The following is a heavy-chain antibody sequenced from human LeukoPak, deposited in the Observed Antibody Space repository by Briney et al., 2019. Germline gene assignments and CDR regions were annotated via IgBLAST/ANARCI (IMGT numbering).Heavy chain of an antibody. CDR2: IYYSGSA. J-gene: IGHJ5*02. V-gene: IGHV4-39*01. CDR3: ARHVSSYCSGGSCYSFRWFDP. CDR1: GGSISRSSYY. D-gene: IGHD2-15*01. Sequence: PSETLSLTCTVSGGSISRSSYYWGWIRQPPGKGLEWFGGIYYSGSAYYTPSLKSRVTISVDTSKNQFSLKLSSVTAADTAVYYCARHVSSYCSGGSCYSFRWFDPWGQGTLVTVSS.